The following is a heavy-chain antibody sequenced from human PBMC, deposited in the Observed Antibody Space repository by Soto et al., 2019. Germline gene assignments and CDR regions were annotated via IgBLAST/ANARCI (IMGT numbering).Heavy chain of an antibody. CDR3: AKDTVLVATPWLDP. V-gene: IGHV3-23*01. J-gene: IGHJ5*02. CDR2: LSGSGGST. Sequence: PGGSLRLSCSASGFTFSIYAMSWVRQAPGKGLEWVSTLSGSGGSTYYADSVKGRFTISRDNSKNTLYLQMNSLRAEDTAVYYCAKDTVLVATPWLDPWGQGTLVTVSS. CDR1: GFTFSIYA. D-gene: IGHD2-15*01.